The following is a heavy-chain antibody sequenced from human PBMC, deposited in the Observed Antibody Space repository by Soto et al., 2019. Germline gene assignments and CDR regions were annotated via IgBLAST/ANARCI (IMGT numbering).Heavy chain of an antibody. CDR3: ASLPSTVTTTGFDY. Sequence: SETLSLTCTVSGGSISSYYWSWIRQPPGKGLEWIGYIYYSGSTNYNPSLKSRVTISVDTSKNQFSLKLSSVTAADTAVYYCASLPSTVTTTGFDYWGQGTLVTVSS. D-gene: IGHD4-17*01. CDR2: IYYSGST. J-gene: IGHJ4*02. V-gene: IGHV4-59*01. CDR1: GGSISSYY.